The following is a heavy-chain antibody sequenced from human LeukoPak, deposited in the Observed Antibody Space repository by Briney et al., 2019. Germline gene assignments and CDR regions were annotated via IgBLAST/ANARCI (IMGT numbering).Heavy chain of an antibody. J-gene: IGHJ4*02. D-gene: IGHD6-19*01. Sequence: PGGSLRLSCAASGFTFSNYAMSWVRQAPGKGLEWVSAINDSGGSTYYADPVKGRFTISRDNSKNTLYLQMNSLRAEDTAVYYCAKPAISSRGWYYDYWGQGTLVTVSS. V-gene: IGHV3-23*01. CDR2: INDSGGST. CDR1: GFTFSNYA. CDR3: AKPAISSRGWYYDY.